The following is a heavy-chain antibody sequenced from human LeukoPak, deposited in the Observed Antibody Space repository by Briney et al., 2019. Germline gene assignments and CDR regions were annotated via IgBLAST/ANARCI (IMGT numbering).Heavy chain of an antibody. CDR1: GGTFSSYA. J-gene: IGHJ4*02. D-gene: IGHD3-16*02. V-gene: IGHV1-69*01. CDR3: ARTYDYVWGSYRQYYFDY. CDR2: IIPLFGTA. Sequence: SSVKVSCKASGGTFSSYAISWVRQAPGQGLEWMGGIIPLFGTANYAQMFQGRVTITADESTSTAYMELSSLRSEDTAVYYCARTYDYVWGSYRQYYFDYWGQGTLVTVSS.